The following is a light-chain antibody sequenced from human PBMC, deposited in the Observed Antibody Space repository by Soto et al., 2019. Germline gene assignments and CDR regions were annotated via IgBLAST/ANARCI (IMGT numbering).Light chain of an antibody. J-gene: IGLJ1*01. CDR1: RSDVGGYNY. CDR3: SSYTTISTYV. V-gene: IGLV2-14*01. CDR2: DVR. Sequence: SSLAQPSSVSWSPGQSITIPCPGTRSDVGGYNYVSWYQQHPGKAPKHRIYDVRNRPSGVSNRFSGSKSVNTASLTISGLQAEDEADYYCSSYTTISTYVFGTGTKVTVL.